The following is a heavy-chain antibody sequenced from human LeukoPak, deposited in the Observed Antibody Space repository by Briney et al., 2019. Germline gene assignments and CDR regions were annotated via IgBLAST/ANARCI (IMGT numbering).Heavy chain of an antibody. Sequence: SETLSLTCTVSGGSISSYYWSRIRQPPGKGLEWIGYIYYSGSTNYNPSLKSRVTISVDTSKNQFSLKLSSVTAADTAVYYCARDGSGIAAAGTPYYYYYYMDVWGKGTTVTVSS. J-gene: IGHJ6*03. V-gene: IGHV4-59*01. CDR2: IYYSGST. CDR3: ARDGSGIAAAGTPYYYYYYMDV. CDR1: GGSISSYY. D-gene: IGHD6-13*01.